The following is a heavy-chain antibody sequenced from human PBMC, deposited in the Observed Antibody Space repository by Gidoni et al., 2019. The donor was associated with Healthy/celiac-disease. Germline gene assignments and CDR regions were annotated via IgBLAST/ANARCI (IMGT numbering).Heavy chain of an antibody. CDR3: ARGGYYYDSSGNFDY. CDR2: IWYDGSNK. J-gene: IGHJ4*02. CDR1: GFPFSSYG. D-gene: IGHD3-22*01. V-gene: IGHV3-33*01. Sequence: VQLVESGGGVVQPGRSLRLSCAASGFPFSSYGMHWVRQAPGKGLEWVAVIWYDGSNKYYADSVKGRFTISRDNSKNTLYLQMNSLRAEDTAVYYCARGGYYYDSSGNFDYWGQGTLVTVSS.